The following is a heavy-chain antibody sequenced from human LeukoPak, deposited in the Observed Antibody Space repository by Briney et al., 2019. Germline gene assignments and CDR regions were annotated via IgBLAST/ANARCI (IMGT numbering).Heavy chain of an antibody. V-gene: IGHV3-7*01. CDR1: GFTFSSYW. J-gene: IGHJ3*02. Sequence: GGSLRLSCAASGFTFSSYWMSWVRQAPGKGLEWVANIKQDGSEKYYVDSVKGRFTISRDNAKNSLYLQMNSLRAEDTAVYYCARDRIADAFDIWGQGTMVTVSP. CDR3: ARDRIADAFDI. CDR2: IKQDGSEK. D-gene: IGHD6-13*01.